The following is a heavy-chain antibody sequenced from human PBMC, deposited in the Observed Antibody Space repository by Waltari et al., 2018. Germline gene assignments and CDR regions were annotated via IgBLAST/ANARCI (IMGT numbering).Heavy chain of an antibody. Sequence: QLQLQESGPGLVKPSETLSLTCTVSGGSISDSPYFWGWIRPPPGKGLEWIGIVYYTGSSYYNPSLKSRVTTSVDTSKTQFSLKLSSVTAADTAVYYCASGGVTGRYFQHWGQGTLVTVSS. CDR1: GGSISDSPYF. V-gene: IGHV4-39*01. D-gene: IGHD3-16*01. CDR2: VYYTGSS. J-gene: IGHJ1*01. CDR3: ASGGVTGRYFQH.